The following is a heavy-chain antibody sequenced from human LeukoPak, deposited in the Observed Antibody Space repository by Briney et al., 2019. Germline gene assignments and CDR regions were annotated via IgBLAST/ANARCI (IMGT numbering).Heavy chain of an antibody. CDR3: AKLAFYGSGSYYNEFDY. V-gene: IGHV3-30*18. Sequence: GGSLRLSCAASGFTFSSCGMHWVRQAPGKGLEWVAVISYDGSNKYYADSVKGRFTISRDNSKNTLYLQMNSLRAEDTAVYYCAKLAFYGSGSYYNEFDYWGQGTLVTVSS. D-gene: IGHD3-10*01. J-gene: IGHJ4*02. CDR2: ISYDGSNK. CDR1: GFTFSSCG.